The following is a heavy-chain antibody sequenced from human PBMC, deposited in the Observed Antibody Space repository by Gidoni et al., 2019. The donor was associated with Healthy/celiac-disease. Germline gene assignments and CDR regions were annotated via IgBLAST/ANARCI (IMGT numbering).Heavy chain of an antibody. CDR2: INHRGST. CDR3: ARGSIAVAGTFDY. CDR1: GGSFSGYY. V-gene: IGHV4-34*01. J-gene: IGHJ4*02. D-gene: IGHD6-19*01. Sequence: QLQLQQWGAGLLKPSETLSLTCAVYGGSFSGYYWSWIRQPPGKGLEWIGEINHRGSTNYNPSLKSRVTISVDTPKNQFSLKLSSVTAADTAVYYCARGSIAVAGTFDYWGQGTLVTVSS.